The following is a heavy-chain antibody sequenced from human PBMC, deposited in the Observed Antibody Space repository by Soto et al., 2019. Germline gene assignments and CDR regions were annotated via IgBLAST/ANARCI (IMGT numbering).Heavy chain of an antibody. J-gene: IGHJ3*02. Sequence: QVQLVQSGAEVKKPGASVKVSCKASGYTFTSYDINWVRQATGQGLEWMGWMNPNSRNTGYAQKFQGRVTMTRNTSISTAYMELSSLRSEDTAVYYCARDVNWNWIRRAFDIWGQGTMVTVSS. D-gene: IGHD1-7*01. V-gene: IGHV1-8*01. CDR2: MNPNSRNT. CDR3: ARDVNWNWIRRAFDI. CDR1: GYTFTSYD.